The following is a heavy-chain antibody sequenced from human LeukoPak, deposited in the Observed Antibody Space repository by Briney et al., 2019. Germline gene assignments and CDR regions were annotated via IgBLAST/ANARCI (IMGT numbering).Heavy chain of an antibody. Sequence: GGSLRLSCSASGFTFSIYPMHWVRQAPGKGLEYLSSINPNGDNTYYADSVKGRFTISRDNSKNTLYLQMSSLRAEDTAVYYCVKDRLGGYFDFWGQGTLVTVS. CDR3: VKDRLGGYFDF. J-gene: IGHJ4*02. CDR1: GFTFSIYP. V-gene: IGHV3-64D*06. CDR2: INPNGDNT. D-gene: IGHD3-10*01.